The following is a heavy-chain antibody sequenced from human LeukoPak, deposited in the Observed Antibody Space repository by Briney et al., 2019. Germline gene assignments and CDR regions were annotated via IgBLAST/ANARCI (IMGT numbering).Heavy chain of an antibody. CDR2: IYYSGST. Sequence: SETLSLTCTVSGGSISSYYWGWIRQPPGKGLEWIGYIYYSGSTNFNPSLKSRVSISRDTSKNQFSLKLSSVTAADTAVYYCARRFPYCSSSTCYGFDIWGQGTMVTVSS. CDR1: GGSISSYY. CDR3: ARRFPYCSSSTCYGFDI. J-gene: IGHJ3*02. D-gene: IGHD2-2*01. V-gene: IGHV4-59*08.